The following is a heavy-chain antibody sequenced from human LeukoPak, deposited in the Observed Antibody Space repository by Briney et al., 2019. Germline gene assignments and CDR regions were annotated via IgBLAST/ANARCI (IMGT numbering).Heavy chain of an antibody. CDR1: GGSISSGGYS. J-gene: IGHJ3*02. V-gene: IGHV4-30-2*01. D-gene: IGHD3-22*01. CDR2: IYDSGST. CDR3: ARGKYYYDSSGYYHDAFDI. Sequence: SETLSLTCAVSGGSISSGGYSWSWIRQPPGKGLEWIGYIYDSGSTYYNPSLKSRVTISVDRSKNQFSLKLSSVTAADTAVYYCARGKYYYDSSGYYHDAFDIWGQGTMVTVSS.